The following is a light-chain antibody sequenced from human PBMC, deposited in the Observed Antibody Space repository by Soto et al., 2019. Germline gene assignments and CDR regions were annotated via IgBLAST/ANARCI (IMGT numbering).Light chain of an antibody. Sequence: QSALTQPPSASGSPGQSVTISCTGTSSDVGKYDYVSWFQHHPGKAPKLIIYEVSKRPSGVPDRFSGSKSGSTASLTVSGLQAEYEADYYCNSYLAGSTVFGTGTKVTVL. CDR1: SSDVGKYDY. CDR2: EVS. V-gene: IGLV2-8*01. CDR3: NSYLAGSTV. J-gene: IGLJ1*01.